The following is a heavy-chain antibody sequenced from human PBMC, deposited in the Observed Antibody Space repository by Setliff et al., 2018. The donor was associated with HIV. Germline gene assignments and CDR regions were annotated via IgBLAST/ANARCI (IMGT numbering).Heavy chain of an antibody. J-gene: IGHJ4*02. D-gene: IGHD2-2*01. Sequence: SETLSLTCAVYDGSFSGYYWSWIRQPPGKGLEWNGGIYHSGSTYYNPSLKSRVTISVDTSKNQFSLKLSSVTAADTAVYYCARGHSIVPTGLVSFYFDHWGQGTLVTVSS. CDR3: ARGHSIVPTGLVSFYFDH. CDR2: IYHSGST. V-gene: IGHV4-34*01. CDR1: DGSFSGYY.